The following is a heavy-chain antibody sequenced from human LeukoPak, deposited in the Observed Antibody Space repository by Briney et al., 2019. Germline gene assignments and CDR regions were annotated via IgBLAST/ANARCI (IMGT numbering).Heavy chain of an antibody. Sequence: GGSLRLSCAASGFTFSSYSMNWVRQAPGKGLEWVSLISWDGGSTYYADSVKGRFTISRDNSKNSLYLQMNSLRAEDTALYYCAKSGAGTLTYYYYYYMDVWGKGTTVTVSS. CDR3: AKSGAGTLTYYYYYYMDV. CDR1: GFTFSSYS. CDR2: ISWDGGST. J-gene: IGHJ6*03. D-gene: IGHD6-13*01. V-gene: IGHV3-43D*03.